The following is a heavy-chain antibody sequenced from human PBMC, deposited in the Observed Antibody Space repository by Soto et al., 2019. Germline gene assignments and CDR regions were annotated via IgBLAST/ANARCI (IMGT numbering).Heavy chain of an antibody. CDR2: LYYSGST. CDR3: ARHYLPGILDY. V-gene: IGHV4-59*08. J-gene: IGHJ4*02. Sequence: SETLSLTCAASGCSISSYYRSWIRQPPGKGLEWIGYLYYSGSTNYNPSLKSRVTISVDTSKNQFSLKLSSVTAADTAVYYCARHYLPGILDYWGQGTLVTVS. CDR1: GCSISSYY. D-gene: IGHD1-20*01.